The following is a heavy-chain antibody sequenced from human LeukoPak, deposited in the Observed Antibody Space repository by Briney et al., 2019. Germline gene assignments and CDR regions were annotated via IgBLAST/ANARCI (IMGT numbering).Heavy chain of an antibody. D-gene: IGHD2-2*01. CDR2: IWYDGSSK. J-gene: IGHJ6*04. Sequence: GGSLRLSCAASGFTFSSYGMHWVRQAPGKGLEWVAVIWYDGSSKYYADSVKGRFTISRDNSKNTLYLQMNSLRAEDTAVYYCAKDYPVPAVWGKGTTVTVSS. V-gene: IGHV3-33*06. CDR3: AKDYPVPAV. CDR1: GFTFSSYG.